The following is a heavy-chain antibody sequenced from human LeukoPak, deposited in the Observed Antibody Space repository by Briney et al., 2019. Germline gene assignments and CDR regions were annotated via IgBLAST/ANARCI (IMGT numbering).Heavy chain of an antibody. CDR2: INHSGRT. D-gene: IGHD4-17*01. CDR1: GGSLSGYY. V-gene: IGHV4-34*01. J-gene: IGHJ4*02. CDR3: ARRNPTVTTTDFDY. Sequence: SETLSPTCAVYGGSLSGYYSSGIRQPPGKGQEWIGEINHSGRTTSNPSLKSRVTISLDTSKNQFSLKLSSVTAADTDVSYCARRNPTVTTTDFDYWGQGTMVTVSS.